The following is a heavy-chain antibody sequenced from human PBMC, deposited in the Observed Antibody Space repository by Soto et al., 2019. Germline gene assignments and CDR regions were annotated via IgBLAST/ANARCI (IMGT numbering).Heavy chain of an antibody. CDR2: IYYSGST. CDR1: GGSISSSSYY. Sequence: SETLSLTCTVSGGSISSSSYYWGWIRQPPGKGLEWIGSIYYSGSTYYNPSLKSRVTISVDASKNQFSLKLSSVTAADTAVYYCARNPITMIVVVTIFDYWGQGTLVTVSS. J-gene: IGHJ4*02. V-gene: IGHV4-39*01. D-gene: IGHD3-22*01. CDR3: ARNPITMIVVVTIFDY.